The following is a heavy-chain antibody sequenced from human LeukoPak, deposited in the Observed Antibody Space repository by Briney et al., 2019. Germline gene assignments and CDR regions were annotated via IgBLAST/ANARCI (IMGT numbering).Heavy chain of an antibody. CDR1: GGSISSSSYY. CDR3: ARGTTVTRDFDY. J-gene: IGHJ4*02. V-gene: IGHV4-39*01. Sequence: PSETLSLTCTVSGGSISSSSYYWGWIRQPPGKGLEWIGSIYYSGSTYYNPSLKGRVTISVDTSKNQFSLKLSSVTAADTAVYYCARGTTVTRDFDYWGQGTLVTVSS. CDR2: IYYSGST. D-gene: IGHD4-11*01.